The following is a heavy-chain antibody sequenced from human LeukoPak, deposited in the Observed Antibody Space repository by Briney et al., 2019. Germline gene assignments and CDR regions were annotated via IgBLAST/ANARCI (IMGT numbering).Heavy chain of an antibody. V-gene: IGHV1-18*01. CDR1: TYISSDFA. Sequence: PGAPLQFSCKASTYISSDFAISWARLAPGGGLEWLGWVSGDNGQTNYRHKFYGRVTMTMETSTNTASMELRGLRSDDTAIYYCARVYLYTTGWSAAYYYFMDVWGKGTTVIVSS. D-gene: IGHD3-16*02. CDR2: VSGDNGQT. J-gene: IGHJ6*03. CDR3: ARVYLYTTGWSAAYYYFMDV.